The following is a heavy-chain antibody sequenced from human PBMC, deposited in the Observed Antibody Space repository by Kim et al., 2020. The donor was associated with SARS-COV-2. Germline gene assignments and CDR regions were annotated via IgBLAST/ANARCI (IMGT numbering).Heavy chain of an antibody. Sequence: GGSLRLSCAASGFTVSDHYMDWVRQAPGKGLEWVGRTTNKANSYTTDYAASVKGRFTISRDDSKNSLYLQMNSLKTEDTAIYYCARDTAMVNNYYFGLDVWGQGNTVIVSS. J-gene: IGHJ6*01. D-gene: IGHD5-18*01. CDR3: ARDTAMVNNYYFGLDV. CDR2: TTNKANSYTT. V-gene: IGHV3-72*01. CDR1: GFTVSDHY.